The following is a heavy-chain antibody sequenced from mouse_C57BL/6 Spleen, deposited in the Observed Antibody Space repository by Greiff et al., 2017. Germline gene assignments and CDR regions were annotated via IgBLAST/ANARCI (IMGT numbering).Heavy chain of an antibody. Sequence: VQLQQSGAELVKPGASVKISCTASGYAFSSYWMNWVKQRPGKGLEWIGQIYPGDGDTNYNGKFKGKATLTADKSSSTAYMQLSSLTSEDSAVYCCARSLPGAYFDVWGTGTTVTVSS. J-gene: IGHJ1*03. CDR2: IYPGDGDT. D-gene: IGHD6-1*01. CDR1: GYAFSSYW. CDR3: ARSLPGAYFDV. V-gene: IGHV1-80*01.